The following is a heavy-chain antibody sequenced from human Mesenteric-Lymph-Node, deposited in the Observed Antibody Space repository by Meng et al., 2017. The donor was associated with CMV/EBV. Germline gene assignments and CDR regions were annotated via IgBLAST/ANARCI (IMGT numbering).Heavy chain of an antibody. D-gene: IGHD1-1*01. CDR1: GGSINNVHYY. Sequence: SETLSLTCTVSGGSINNVHYYWGWFRQPPGKGLEWIGSIYYSGSTYYNPSLKSRVTISVDTSKNRFSLTLSSVTAADTAIYYCARFAGIYFDHWGQGTLVTVSS. CDR2: IYYSGST. CDR3: ARFAGIYFDH. J-gene: IGHJ4*02. V-gene: IGHV4-39*01.